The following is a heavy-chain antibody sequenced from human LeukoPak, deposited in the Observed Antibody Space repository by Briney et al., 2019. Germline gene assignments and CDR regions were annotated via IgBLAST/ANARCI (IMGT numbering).Heavy chain of an antibody. Sequence: SETLSLTCTVSGGSVSSGSYYWSWIRQPPGKGLEWIGYIYCSGSAYYSPSLNSRPTISLDTSKTQFSLRLSSVTAADTAVYYCARVGYCSTTSCPRGGGFDIWGQGTLVTVSS. CDR1: GGSVSSGSYY. J-gene: IGHJ3*02. CDR3: ARVGYCSTTSCPRGGGFDI. V-gene: IGHV4-61*01. D-gene: IGHD2-2*01. CDR2: IYCSGSA.